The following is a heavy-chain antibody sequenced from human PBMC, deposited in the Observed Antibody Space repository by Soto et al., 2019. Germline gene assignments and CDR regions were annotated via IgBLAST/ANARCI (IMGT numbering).Heavy chain of an antibody. CDR1: GYIFTDYS. D-gene: IGHD2-15*01. CDR2: VNPSGGST. Sequence: ASVKVSCKASGYIFTDYSMHWVRQAPGQGLEWMGVVNPSGGSTNYAQKFQGRITMTRDTSTSTVYMDLSSLTSGDTAVYYCAREENCSDGICYSEYFQRWGQGTLVTVSS. V-gene: IGHV1-46*01. J-gene: IGHJ1*01. CDR3: AREENCSDGICYSEYFQR.